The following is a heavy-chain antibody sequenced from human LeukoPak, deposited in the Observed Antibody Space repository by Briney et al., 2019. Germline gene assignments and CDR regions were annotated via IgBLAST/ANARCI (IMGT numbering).Heavy chain of an antibody. CDR2: IKQDGSEK. D-gene: IGHD6-13*01. J-gene: IGHJ4*02. CDR1: GFTFRNYW. CDR3: ARDSSSWYDY. V-gene: IGHV3-7*01. Sequence: GGSLRLSCAASGFTFRNYWMSWVRQAPGKGLEWVTNIKQDGSEKNYVDSVKGRFTISRGNAKNSVYLQMNSLSVEDTAMYYCARDSSSWYDYWGQGTLVTVSS.